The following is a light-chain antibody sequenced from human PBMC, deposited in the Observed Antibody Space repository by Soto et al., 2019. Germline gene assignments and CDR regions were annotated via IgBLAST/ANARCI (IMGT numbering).Light chain of an antibody. CDR3: QQYNNWPST. CDR2: GAS. Sequence: ETVMTQPPATLSVSPGERVTLSCRASQSVSSNLAWYQQKPGQAPRLLIYGASTSATGIPARFSGSGSGTEFTLTISSLQSEDFAVYFCQQYNNWPSTFGQGTKVDIK. CDR1: QSVSSN. J-gene: IGKJ1*01. V-gene: IGKV3-15*01.